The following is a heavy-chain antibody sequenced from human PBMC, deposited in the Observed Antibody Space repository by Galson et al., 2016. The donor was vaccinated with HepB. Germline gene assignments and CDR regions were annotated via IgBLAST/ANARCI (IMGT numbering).Heavy chain of an antibody. CDR3: ARDTTAARLWDYYYGMVV. J-gene: IGHJ6*02. CDR2: ISTSSSYI. CDR1: GFTFSTYS. V-gene: IGHV3-21*01. D-gene: IGHD6-6*01. Sequence: SLRLSCAASGFTFSTYSMNWVRQAPGKGLEWVSSISTSSSYIYYADSVKGRFTISRDNAKNSLYLQMNSLRAEDTAVYYCARDTTAARLWDYYYGMVVWGQGTTVTVSS.